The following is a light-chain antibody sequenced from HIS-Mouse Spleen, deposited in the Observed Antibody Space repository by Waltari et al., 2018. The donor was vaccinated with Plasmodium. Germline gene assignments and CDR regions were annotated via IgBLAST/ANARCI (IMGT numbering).Light chain of an antibody. CDR1: QSVSSN. J-gene: IGKJ3*01. V-gene: IGKV3-15*01. Sequence: DIVMTQSPATLSVSPGERAPLSCSARQSVSSNLAWYQQKPGQAPRLLIYGASTRATGIPARFSGSGSGTEFTLTISSLQSEDFAVYYCQQYNNWSFTFGPGTKVDIK. CDR3: QQYNNWSFT. CDR2: GAS.